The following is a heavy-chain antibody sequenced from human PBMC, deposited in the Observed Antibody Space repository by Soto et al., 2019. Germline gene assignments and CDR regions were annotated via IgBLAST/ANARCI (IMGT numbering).Heavy chain of an antibody. D-gene: IGHD3-16*02. J-gene: IGHJ4*02. V-gene: IGHV3-23*01. Sequence: GGSLILSCAASGFTFSSYAMSWVRQAPGKGLEWVSAISGSGGSTYYADSVKGRFTISRDNSKNTLYLQMNSLRAEDTAVYYCAKDMITFGGVIVKGSFDYWGQGTLVTVSS. CDR3: AKDMITFGGVIVKGSFDY. CDR1: GFTFSSYA. CDR2: ISGSGGST.